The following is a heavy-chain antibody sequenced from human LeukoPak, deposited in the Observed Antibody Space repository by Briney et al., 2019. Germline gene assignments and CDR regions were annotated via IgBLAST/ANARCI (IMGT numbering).Heavy chain of an antibody. D-gene: IGHD5-12*01. CDR3: ARIPLGYSGAYYFDY. Sequence: SETLSLTCTVSRGSISGSIRSYYWSWLRQPPGKGLEWIGYISSSGSTNDNPSLRSRVTISVDTSKNQFFLNLSSVSAADTVVYYCARIPLGYSGAYYFDYWGQGTLVTVSP. J-gene: IGHJ4*02. V-gene: IGHV4-4*09. CDR2: ISSSGST. CDR1: RGSISGSIRSYY.